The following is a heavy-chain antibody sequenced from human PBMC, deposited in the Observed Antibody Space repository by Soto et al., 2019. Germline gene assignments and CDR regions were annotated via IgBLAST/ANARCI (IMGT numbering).Heavy chain of an antibody. V-gene: IGHV1-18*04. J-gene: IGHJ6*04. Sequence: DSVQVSCKASGYTFTSYGISWVRQAPGQGLEWMGWISAYNGNKNYAQKFQGRVTMTRDTSTSTAYMELRSLRSDDTAVYYWARWIPPYHLLWADSYYGMDAWGKGTLVTVSS. CDR2: ISAYNGNK. CDR1: GYTFTSYG. D-gene: IGHD2-2*01. CDR3: ARWIPPYHLLWADSYYGMDA.